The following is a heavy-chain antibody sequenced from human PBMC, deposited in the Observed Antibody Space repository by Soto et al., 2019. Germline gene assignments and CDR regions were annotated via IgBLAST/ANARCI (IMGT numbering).Heavy chain of an antibody. CDR2: INWSSGSI. CDR1: GFTFHDYA. CDR3: AKDITSGWKYMYYFDY. J-gene: IGHJ4*02. Sequence: ESGGGLVRPGRSLRLSCAASGFTFHDYALHWVRQAPGKGLEWVSGINWSSGSIGYADSVKGRFTISRDNAKNFLYLQMNSLRAEDTALYFCAKDITSGWKYMYYFDYWGQGALVTVSS. D-gene: IGHD6-19*01. V-gene: IGHV3-9*01.